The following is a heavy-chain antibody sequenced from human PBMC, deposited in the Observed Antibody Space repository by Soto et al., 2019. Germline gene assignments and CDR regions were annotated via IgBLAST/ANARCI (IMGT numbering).Heavy chain of an antibody. D-gene: IGHD4-17*01. J-gene: IGHJ3*01. CDR1: GFTFDDYG. V-gene: IGHV3-9*01. CDR3: TKDRNGYGDFNSGSDR. CDR2: ISWNSGII. Sequence: EVQVVESGGGLAQPGRSLRLSCAASGFTFDDYGMHWVRQAPGKGLEWVSSISWNSGIIAYADSVKGRFIISRDNAKNSLYLKMNSLRAEDTALYYCTKDRNGYGDFNSGSDRWGHGTMVTVSS.